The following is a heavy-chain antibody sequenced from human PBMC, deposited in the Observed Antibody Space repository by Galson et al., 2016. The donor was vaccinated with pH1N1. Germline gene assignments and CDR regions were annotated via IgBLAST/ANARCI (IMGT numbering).Heavy chain of an antibody. CDR3: AKGGYGDYGLDVFDI. Sequence: SLRLSCAASGSNSDYNMNWVRLAPGKGLEWVSSISGSGGRKHYADSVQGRFIISRDNSKNTLYLQMNSLRDGDTALYFCAKGGYGDYGLDVFDIWGQGTMVIVSS. CDR2: ISGSGGRK. D-gene: IGHD4-17*01. V-gene: IGHV3-23*01. J-gene: IGHJ3*02. CDR1: GSNSDYN.